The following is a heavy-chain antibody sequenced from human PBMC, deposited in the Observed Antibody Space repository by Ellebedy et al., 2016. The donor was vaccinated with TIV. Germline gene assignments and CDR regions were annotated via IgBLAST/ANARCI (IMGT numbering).Heavy chain of an antibody. V-gene: IGHV3-15*07. J-gene: IGHJ2*01. CDR3: TTYSSGWPHLYYWYFDL. CDR1: GFTFRNAW. Sequence: PGGSLRLSCAASGFTFRNAWMNWVSQAPGKGLEWVGRIKSKTDGGTTDYAAPVKGRFTISRDDSKNTLYLQMNSLKTEDTAVYYCTTYSSGWPHLYYWYFDLWGRGTLVTVSS. CDR2: IKSKTDGGTT. D-gene: IGHD6-19*01.